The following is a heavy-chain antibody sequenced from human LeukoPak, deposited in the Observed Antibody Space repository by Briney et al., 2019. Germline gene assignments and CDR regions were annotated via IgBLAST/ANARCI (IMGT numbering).Heavy chain of an antibody. CDR1: GGSISSYY. J-gene: IGHJ4*02. V-gene: IGHV4-59*08. CDR2: IYYSGST. Sequence: SETLSLTCTVSGGSISSYYWSWIRQPPGKGLEWIGYIYYSGSTNYNPSLKSRVTISVDTSKNQFSLKLSSVTATDTAVYYCARHFFGGSYWYYFDYWGQGTLVTVSS. CDR3: ARHFFGGSYWYYFDY. D-gene: IGHD1-26*01.